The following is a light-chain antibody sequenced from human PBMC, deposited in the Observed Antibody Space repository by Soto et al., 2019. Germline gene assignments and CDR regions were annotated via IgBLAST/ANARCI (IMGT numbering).Light chain of an antibody. CDR1: SSNIGAGYD. J-gene: IGLJ2*01. V-gene: IGLV1-40*01. CDR3: QSYDSSLSAVV. CDR2: GNS. Sequence: QAVVTQPPSVSGAPGQRVTISCTGSSSNIGAGYDVHWYQQLPGTAPKLLIYGNSNRPSRVPDRFSGPKSGTSASLAITGHQAGDEADYYCQSYDSSLSAVVFGGGTQLTVL.